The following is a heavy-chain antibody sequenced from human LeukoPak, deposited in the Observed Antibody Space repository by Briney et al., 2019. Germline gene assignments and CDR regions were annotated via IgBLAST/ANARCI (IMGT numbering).Heavy chain of an antibody. V-gene: IGHV1-69*13. CDR2: IIPIFGTA. D-gene: IGHD5-18*01. Sequence: SVKVSCKASGGTFSSYAISWVRQAPGQGLEWMEGIIPIFGTANYAQKFQGRVTITADESTSTAYMELSSLRSEDTAVYYCARDQSDTAMGPFDYWGQGTLVTVSS. J-gene: IGHJ4*02. CDR1: GGTFSSYA. CDR3: ARDQSDTAMGPFDY.